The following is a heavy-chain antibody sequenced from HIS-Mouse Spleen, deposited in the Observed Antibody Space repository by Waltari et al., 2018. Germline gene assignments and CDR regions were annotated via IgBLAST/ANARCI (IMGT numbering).Heavy chain of an antibody. J-gene: IGHJ2*01. V-gene: IGHV4-39*07. Sequence: QLQLQESGPVLAKPSETLSLTCTVSGGSISSSRYSWGWLRQPPGKGREWIGSIYYSGSTYYTPSLKSRVTISVDTSKNQFSLKLSSVTAADTAVYYCAREIPYSSSWYDWYFDLWGRGTLVTVSS. CDR1: GGSISSSRYS. CDR2: IYYSGST. CDR3: AREIPYSSSWYDWYFDL. D-gene: IGHD6-13*01.